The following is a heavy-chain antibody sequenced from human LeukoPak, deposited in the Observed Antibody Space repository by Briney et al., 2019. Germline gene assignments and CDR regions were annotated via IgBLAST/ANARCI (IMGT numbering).Heavy chain of an antibody. CDR1: GATFSSCA. CDR3: ATPTSGSYRPPLEAYYYYYGMDV. Sequence: SVKVSCKASGATFSSCAIIWVRQAPGQGLEWMGGIIPIFGTASYAQKFQGRVTITADESTSTAYMELSSLRSDDTAVYYCATPTSGSYRPPLEAYYYYYGMDVWGKGATVTVSS. D-gene: IGHD3-10*01. J-gene: IGHJ6*04. CDR2: IIPIFGTA. V-gene: IGHV1-69*13.